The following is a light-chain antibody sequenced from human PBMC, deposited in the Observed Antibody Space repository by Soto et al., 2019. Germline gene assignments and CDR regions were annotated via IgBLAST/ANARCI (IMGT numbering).Light chain of an antibody. V-gene: IGKV3-20*01. CDR1: QSVTSNY. J-gene: IGKJ1*01. CDR3: QHYVTSLTT. Sequence: IVLTQSPGTLSLSPGESATLSCGASQSVTSNYLAWYQQKPGQAPRLLICGASIRVKGIPDRFMGSGSGTDFTLTISRREPEELAVYYCQHYVTSLTTFGQGTKV. CDR2: GAS.